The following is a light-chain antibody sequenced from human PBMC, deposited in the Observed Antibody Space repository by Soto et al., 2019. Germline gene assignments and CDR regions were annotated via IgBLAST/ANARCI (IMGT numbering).Light chain of an antibody. Sequence: SVLTQPASVSGSPGQSITISCTGTSSDVGGYNSVSWYQQHPGKAPKLMIYEVSNRPSGVSNRFSGSKSGNTASLTVSGLQAEDEADYYCSSFTSSSTLYVFGTGTKATVL. V-gene: IGLV2-14*01. CDR3: SSFTSSSTLYV. CDR1: SSDVGGYNS. J-gene: IGLJ1*01. CDR2: EVS.